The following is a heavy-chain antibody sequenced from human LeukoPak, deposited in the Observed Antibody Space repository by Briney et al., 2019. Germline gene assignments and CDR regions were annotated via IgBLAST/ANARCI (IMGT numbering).Heavy chain of an antibody. Sequence: SETLSLTCAVSGYSISSGYYWGWIRQPPGKGLEWIGSIYHSGSTYYNPSLKSRVTISVDTSKNQFSLKLSSVAAADTAVYYCARLAVLLWFGEESKSNWFDPWGQGTLVTVSS. CDR1: GYSISSGYY. D-gene: IGHD3-10*01. J-gene: IGHJ5*02. CDR3: ARLAVLLWFGEESKSNWFDP. CDR2: IYHSGST. V-gene: IGHV4-38-2*01.